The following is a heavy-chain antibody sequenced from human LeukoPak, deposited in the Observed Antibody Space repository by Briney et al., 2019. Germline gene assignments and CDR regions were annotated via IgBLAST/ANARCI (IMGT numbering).Heavy chain of an antibody. V-gene: IGHV4-34*01. CDR2: INHSGST. D-gene: IGHD1-26*01. CDR1: GGSFSGYY. Sequence: SETLSLTCAVYGGSFSGYYWNWIRQPPGTGLEWIGEINHSGSTNYNPSLNSRVTISVDTSKNQFSLKLSSVTAADTAVYYCARSRYILVGATRVSPNWFDPWGQGTLVTVSS. J-gene: IGHJ5*02. CDR3: ARSRYILVGATRVSPNWFDP.